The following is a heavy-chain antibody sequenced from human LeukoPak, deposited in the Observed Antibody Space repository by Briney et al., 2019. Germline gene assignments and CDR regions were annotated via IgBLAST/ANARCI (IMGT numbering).Heavy chain of an antibody. CDR3: ARHLRYFDWPAAY. CDR1: GYSFTSYW. D-gene: IGHD3-9*01. V-gene: IGHV5-51*01. Sequence: GESLKISCKGSGYSFTSYWIGWVRQMPGKGLEWMGIIYPGDSDTRYSPSFQGQVTISADKSISTTYLQWSSLKASDTAMYYCARHLRYFDWPAAYWGQGTLVTVSS. J-gene: IGHJ4*02. CDR2: IYPGDSDT.